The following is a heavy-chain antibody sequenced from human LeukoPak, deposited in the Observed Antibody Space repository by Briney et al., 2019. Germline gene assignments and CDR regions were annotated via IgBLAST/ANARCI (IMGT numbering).Heavy chain of an antibody. CDR3: ARRAGAYSHPYDY. V-gene: IGHV3-53*01. D-gene: IGHD4/OR15-4a*01. CDR1: GGSISSSSYY. J-gene: IGHJ4*02. CDR2: IYSDNT. Sequence: TSETLSLTCTVSGGSISSSSYYWGWIRQPPGKGLEWVSFIYSDNTHYSDSAKGRFTISRDNSKNTLYLQMNSLRAEDTAVYYCARRAGAYSHPYDYWGQGTLVTVSS.